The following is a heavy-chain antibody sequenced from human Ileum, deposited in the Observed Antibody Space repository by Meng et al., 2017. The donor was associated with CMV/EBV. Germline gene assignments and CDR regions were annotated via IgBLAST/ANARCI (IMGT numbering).Heavy chain of an antibody. CDR2: ISWNGGST. Sequence: GESLKISCAASGFTFDGYAMSWVRQAPGKGLEWVSGISWNGGSTGYADSVKGRFTISRDNAQNSLHLQMNSLRAEDTALYHCARGGGKCAFDIWGQGTMVTVSS. D-gene: IGHD3-10*01. CDR1: GFTFDGYA. J-gene: IGHJ3*02. V-gene: IGHV3-20*01. CDR3: ARGGGKCAFDI.